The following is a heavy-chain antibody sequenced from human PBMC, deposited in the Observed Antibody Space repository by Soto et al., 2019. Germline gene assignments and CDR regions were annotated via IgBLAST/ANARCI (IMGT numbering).Heavy chain of an antibody. V-gene: IGHV3-30*18. Sequence: GGSLRLSCAASGFTFSNYGLHWVRQAPGKGLEWVAVTSYDGDKNYYSASVKGRFTISRDNSKNTLYLQMNSLRADDTAVYYCAKDIALVRGVIIDMDVWGQGTTVTVSS. CDR3: AKDIALVRGVIIDMDV. D-gene: IGHD3-10*01. CDR1: GFTFSNYG. J-gene: IGHJ6*02. CDR2: TSYDGDKN.